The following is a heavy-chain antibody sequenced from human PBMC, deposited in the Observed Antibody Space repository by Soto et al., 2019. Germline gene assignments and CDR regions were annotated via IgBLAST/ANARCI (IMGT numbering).Heavy chain of an antibody. CDR2: IWYDGSNK. V-gene: IGHV3-33*01. D-gene: IGHD3-22*01. CDR3: ARDSPFSYYYDSSARTLDY. Sequence: PGGSLRLSCAASGFTFSSYGMHWVRQAPGKGLEWVAVIWYDGSNKYYADSVKGRFTISRDNSKNTLYLQMNSLRAEDTAVYYCARDSPFSYYYDSSARTLDYWGQGTLVTVSS. CDR1: GFTFSSYG. J-gene: IGHJ4*02.